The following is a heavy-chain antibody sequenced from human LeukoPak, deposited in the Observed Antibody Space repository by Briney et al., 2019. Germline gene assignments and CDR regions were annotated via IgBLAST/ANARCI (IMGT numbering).Heavy chain of an antibody. Sequence: GASVKVSCKTSGYTFADYFIHWVRQAPGQGLEWMGRINANSGGTEYEQKFQGRVTMTRDTSISTAYLEVSWLISDDTAIYYCATDVSSTSNWEFDYWDQGTLVTVSS. J-gene: IGHJ4*02. V-gene: IGHV1-2*06. CDR1: GYTFADYF. D-gene: IGHD1-26*01. CDR2: INANSGGT. CDR3: ATDVSSTSNWEFDY.